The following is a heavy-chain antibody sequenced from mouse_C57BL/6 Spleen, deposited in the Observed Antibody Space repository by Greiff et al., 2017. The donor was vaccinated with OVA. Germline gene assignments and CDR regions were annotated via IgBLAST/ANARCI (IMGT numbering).Heavy chain of an antibody. J-gene: IGHJ3*01. CDR1: GFTFSDYG. D-gene: IGHD1-1*01. Sequence: EVQVVESGGGLVKPGGSLKLSCAASGFTFSDYGMHWVRQAPEKGLEWVAYISSGSSTIYYADTVKGRFTISRDNAKNTLFLQMTSLRSESTAMYYCARSDYYGSSSFAYWGQGTLVTVSA. V-gene: IGHV5-17*01. CDR2: ISSGSSTI. CDR3: ARSDYYGSSSFAY.